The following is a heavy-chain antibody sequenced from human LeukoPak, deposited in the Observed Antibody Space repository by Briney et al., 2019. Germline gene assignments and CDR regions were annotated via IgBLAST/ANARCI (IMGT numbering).Heavy chain of an antibody. J-gene: IGHJ2*01. CDR3: ARGCRVGTYWYFDL. CDR1: GFTFSDYY. V-gene: IGHV3-11*01. Sequence: GGSLRLSCAASGFTFSDYYMSWIRQAPGKGLEWVSYISDSGSTIYYADSVKGRFTISRDNAKNSLYLQMNSLRAEDTAVYYCARGCRVGTYWYFDLWGRGTLVTVSS. CDR2: ISDSGSTI. D-gene: IGHD2-15*01.